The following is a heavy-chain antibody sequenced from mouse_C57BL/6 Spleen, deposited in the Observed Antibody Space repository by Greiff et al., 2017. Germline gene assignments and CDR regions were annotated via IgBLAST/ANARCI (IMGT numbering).Heavy chain of an antibody. J-gene: IGHJ2*01. Sequence: VQLQQSGPELVKPGASVKLSCKASGYTFTSYDINWVKQKPGQGLEWIGWIYPRDGSTKYNEKFKGKATLTVDTSSSTAYMELHCLTSEDSAVYFYGKWRNTVFDDWGQGTTLTVAS. CDR3: GKWRNTVFDD. CDR1: GYTFTSYD. D-gene: IGHD1-1*01. V-gene: IGHV1-85*01. CDR2: IYPRDGST.